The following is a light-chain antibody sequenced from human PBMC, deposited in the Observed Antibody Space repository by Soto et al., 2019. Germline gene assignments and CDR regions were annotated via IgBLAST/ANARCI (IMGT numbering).Light chain of an antibody. CDR3: QQYGGSPGT. CDR2: HAS. J-gene: IGKJ1*01. Sequence: EIVLTQSPGTLSLSPGERATLSCRASQSINTALAWYQQRPGQAPRLLIYHASDRVTGIPGKFSGSGSGTDFTLTISRLEPEDFAVYHCQQYGGSPGTFGQGTKVEIK. V-gene: IGKV3-20*01. CDR1: QSINTA.